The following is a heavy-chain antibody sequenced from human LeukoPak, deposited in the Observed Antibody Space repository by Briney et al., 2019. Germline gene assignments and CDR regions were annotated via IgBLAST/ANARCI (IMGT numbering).Heavy chain of an antibody. CDR3: ARKGDGAFDI. J-gene: IGHJ3*02. D-gene: IGHD3-16*01. Sequence: AGGSLRLSCAASGFTFKYYAMTWVRQAPGKGLEWVAAIDGSGDDTYYAESVKGRFTISRENAKNSLYLQMNSLRAGDTAAYYCARKGDGAFDIWGQGTMVTVSS. CDR2: IDGSGDDT. V-gene: IGHV3-23*01. CDR1: GFTFKYYA.